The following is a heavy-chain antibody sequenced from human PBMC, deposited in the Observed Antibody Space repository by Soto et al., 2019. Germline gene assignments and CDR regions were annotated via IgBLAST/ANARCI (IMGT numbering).Heavy chain of an antibody. V-gene: IGHV1-46*01. D-gene: IGHD3-22*01. CDR1: GYTFTSFY. J-gene: IGHJ4*01. CDR3: ARDLQTYSYDSSGYYPFDY. CDR2: INPSGGST. Sequence: ASVKVSCKAYGYTFTSFYMHWVRQAPGQGLEWMGIINPSGGSTSYAQKFQGRVTMTRDTSTSTVYMELSSLRSEDTAVYYCARDLQTYSYDSSGYYPFDYWGQ.